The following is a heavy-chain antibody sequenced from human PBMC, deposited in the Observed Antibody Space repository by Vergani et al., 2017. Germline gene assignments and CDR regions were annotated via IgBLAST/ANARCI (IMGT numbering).Heavy chain of an antibody. D-gene: IGHD3-10*01. CDR2: IIPIFGTA. CDR3: ARARQRYGSGSYSLDY. V-gene: IGHV1-69*12. Sequence: QVQLVQSGAEVKKPGSSVKVSCKASEGTFSSYAISWVRQAPGQGLEWMGGIIPIFGTANYAQKFQGRVTITADESTSTAYMELSSLRSEDTAVYYCARARQRYGSGSYSLDYWGQGTLVTVSS. J-gene: IGHJ4*02. CDR1: EGTFSSYA.